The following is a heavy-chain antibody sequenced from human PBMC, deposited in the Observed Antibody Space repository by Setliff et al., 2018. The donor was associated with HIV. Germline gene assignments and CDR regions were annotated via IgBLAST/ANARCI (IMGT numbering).Heavy chain of an antibody. CDR1: GGYISNYY. J-gene: IGHJ4*02. CDR3: ARAKPSYYVYVWGTYRLETPATSFDY. V-gene: IGHV4-59*12. CDR2: IYYSGST. D-gene: IGHD3-16*02. Sequence: SETLSLTCTVSGGYISNYYWSWIRQPPGKGLEWIGYIYYSGSTNYHPSLKSRVTISVDTSENQFSLKLSSVTAADTAVYYCARAKPSYYVYVWGTYRLETPATSFDYWGQGTLVTVSS.